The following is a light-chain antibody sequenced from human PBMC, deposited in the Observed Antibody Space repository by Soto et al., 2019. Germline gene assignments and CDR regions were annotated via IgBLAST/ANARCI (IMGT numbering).Light chain of an antibody. J-gene: IGKJ5*01. CDR3: QQYGGSPAIV. V-gene: IGKV3-20*01. CDR1: QSVSSGY. Sequence: EIVLTQSPGSLSLSPWERATLSCRASQSVSSGYVAWYQQKPGQSPRLLMYGAGNRASGIPDRFRGSGYGTDFTRTIRGLEPEDFEVDYCQQYGGSPAIVFGQGTKLEIK. CDR2: GAG.